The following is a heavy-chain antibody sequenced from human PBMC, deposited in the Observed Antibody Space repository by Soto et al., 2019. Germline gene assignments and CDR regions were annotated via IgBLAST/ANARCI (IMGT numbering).Heavy chain of an antibody. V-gene: IGHV4-39*01. D-gene: IGHD3-22*01. CDR1: GGSISSSSYY. Sequence: SLTCTVSGGSISSSSYYWGWIRQPPGKGLEWIGSIYYSGSTYYNPSLKSRVTISVDTSKNQFSLKLSSVTAADTAVYYCARHPTYYYDSSGYCCWFDPWGQGTLVTVSS. J-gene: IGHJ5*02. CDR3: ARHPTYYYDSSGYCCWFDP. CDR2: IYYSGST.